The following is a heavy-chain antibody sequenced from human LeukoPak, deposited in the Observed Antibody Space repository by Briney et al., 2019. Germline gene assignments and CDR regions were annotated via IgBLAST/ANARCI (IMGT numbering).Heavy chain of an antibody. CDR2: IYHSGST. J-gene: IGHJ5*02. CDR3: ARHPPLYYDFWSGYPPGFDL. V-gene: IGHV4-59*04. CDR1: PGSIGGFY. Sequence: SETLSLTCSVSPGSIGGFYWSWFRQPPGKGLEGIGYIYHSGSTYYNPSLQSRVTISVDRSKNQFSLKLCSVTAADTAVYYCARHPPLYYDFWSGYPPGFDLWGQGTLLTVSS. D-gene: IGHD3-3*01.